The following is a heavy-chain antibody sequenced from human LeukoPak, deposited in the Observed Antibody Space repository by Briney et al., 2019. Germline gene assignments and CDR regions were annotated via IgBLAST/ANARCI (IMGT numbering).Heavy chain of an antibody. V-gene: IGHV4-4*09. D-gene: IGHD3-10*01. CDR1: GGSISSYY. CDR2: IYTSGST. Sequence: SETLSLTCTVSGGSISSYYWSWIRQSPGKGLEWIGYIYTSGSTNYNPSLKSRVTISVDTSKNQFSLKLSSVTAADTAVYYCARGVFYYYYMDVWGKGTTVTVSS. CDR3: ARGVFYYYYMDV. J-gene: IGHJ6*03.